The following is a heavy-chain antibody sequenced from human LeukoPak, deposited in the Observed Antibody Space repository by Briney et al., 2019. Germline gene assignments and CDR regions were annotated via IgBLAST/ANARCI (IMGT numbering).Heavy chain of an antibody. CDR1: GFTFSSYE. CDR3: VRVDSSDTNFDY. V-gene: IGHV3-48*03. CDR2: ISSSGSTI. J-gene: IGHJ4*02. D-gene: IGHD3-22*01. Sequence: PGGSLRLSCAASGFTFSSYEMNWVRQAPGKGLEWVSYISSSGSTIYYADSVKGRFTISRDNAKNSLYLQMNSLRAEDTAVYYCVRVDSSDTNFDYWGQGTLVTVSS.